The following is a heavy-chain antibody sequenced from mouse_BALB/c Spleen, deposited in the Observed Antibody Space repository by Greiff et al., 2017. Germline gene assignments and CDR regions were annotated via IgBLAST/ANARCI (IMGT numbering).Heavy chain of an antibody. Sequence: EVQLQESGPGLVKPSQSLSLTCTVTGYSITSDYAWNWIRQFPGNKLEWMGYISYSGSTSYNPSLKSRISITRDTSKNQFFLQLNSVTPEDTATYYCSRERYGNGAMDYWGQGTSVTVSS. CDR2: ISYSGST. J-gene: IGHJ4*01. CDR1: GYSITSDYA. V-gene: IGHV3-2*02. CDR3: SRERYGNGAMDY. D-gene: IGHD2-1*01.